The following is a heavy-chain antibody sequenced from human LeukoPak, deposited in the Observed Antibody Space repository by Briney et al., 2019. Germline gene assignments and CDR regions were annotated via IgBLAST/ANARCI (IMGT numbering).Heavy chain of an antibody. D-gene: IGHD3-22*01. CDR3: ARAGRAGSGYYRKDDY. Sequence: PGGSLRLSCAASGFTFSSYWMTWVRQAPGKGLEWVANIKQDGSEKYYVDSVKGRFTISRDNAKNSLYLQMSSLRAEDTAVYYCARAGRAGSGYYRKDDYWGQGTLVTVSS. J-gene: IGHJ4*02. CDR1: GFTFSSYW. V-gene: IGHV3-7*01. CDR2: IKQDGSEK.